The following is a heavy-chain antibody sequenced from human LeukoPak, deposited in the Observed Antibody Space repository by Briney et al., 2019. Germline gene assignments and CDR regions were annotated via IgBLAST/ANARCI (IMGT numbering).Heavy chain of an antibody. CDR2: IYHSRST. D-gene: IGHD3-10*01. CDR3: ARASGPVLLWFGEPMSQPDFDY. CDR1: GYSISSGYY. V-gene: IGHV4-38-2*02. Sequence: SETLSLTCTVSGYSISSGYYWGWIRQPPGKGLEWIGSIYHSRSTYYNPSLKSRVTISVDTSKNQFSLKLSSVTAADTAVYYCARASGPVLLWFGEPMSQPDFDYWGQGTLVTVSS. J-gene: IGHJ4*02.